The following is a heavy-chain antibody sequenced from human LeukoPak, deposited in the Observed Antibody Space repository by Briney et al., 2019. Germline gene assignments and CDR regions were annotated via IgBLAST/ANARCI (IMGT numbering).Heavy chain of an antibody. D-gene: IGHD3-10*01. Sequence: RPVGSLRLSCAASGFTFDDYGMSWVRQAPGKGLEWVSGINWNGGSTGYADSVKGRFTISRGNAKNSLYLQMNSLRAEDTALYYCAGDSYYYGSGSYWFSMDVWGKGTTVTVSS. CDR3: AGDSYYYGSGSYWFSMDV. CDR2: INWNGGST. CDR1: GFTFDDYG. J-gene: IGHJ6*03. V-gene: IGHV3-20*04.